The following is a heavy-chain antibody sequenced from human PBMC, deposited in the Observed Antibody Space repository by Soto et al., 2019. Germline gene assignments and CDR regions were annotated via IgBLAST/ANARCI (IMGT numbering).Heavy chain of an antibody. V-gene: IGHV4-31*03. CDR3: ARGGITIFGVVIIDWYFDL. Sequence: QVQLQESGPGLVKPSQTLSLTCTVSGGSISSGGYYWSWIRQHPGKGLEWIGYIYYSGSTYYNPSLKSRVTISVDTSKHQFSLKLSSVTAADTAVYYCARGGITIFGVVIIDWYFDLWGRGTLVTVSS. CDR1: GGSISSGGYY. J-gene: IGHJ2*01. CDR2: IYYSGST. D-gene: IGHD3-3*01.